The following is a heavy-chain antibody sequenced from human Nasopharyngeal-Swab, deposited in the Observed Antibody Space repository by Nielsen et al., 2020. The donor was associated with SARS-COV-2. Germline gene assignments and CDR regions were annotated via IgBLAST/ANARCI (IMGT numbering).Heavy chain of an antibody. CDR2: IYPGDSDT. CDR3: ARPPAAGPYYYYYMDV. D-gene: IGHD6-13*01. V-gene: IGHV5-51*01. CDR1: GYSFTSYW. J-gene: IGHJ6*03. Sequence: GEFLKISCKGSGYSFTSYWIGWARQMPGKGLEWMGIIYPGDSDTRYSPSFQGQVTISADKSISTAYLQWSSLKASDTAMYYCARPPAAGPYYYYYMDVWGKGTTVTVSS.